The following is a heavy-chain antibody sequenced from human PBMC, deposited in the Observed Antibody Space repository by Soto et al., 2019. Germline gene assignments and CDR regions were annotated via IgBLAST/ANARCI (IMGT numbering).Heavy chain of an antibody. J-gene: IGHJ6*02. CDR3: AREGEMPYYYYGLDV. CDR2: ISGYNGHT. Sequence: ICWAQQENRQGLEWMGWISGYNGHTKYAQKFQGRVTMTTDTSTSTVYMDLRSLRSDDTAVYYCAREGEMPYYYYGLDVWGQGTTVTVSS. D-gene: IGHD3-16*01. V-gene: IGHV1-18*01.